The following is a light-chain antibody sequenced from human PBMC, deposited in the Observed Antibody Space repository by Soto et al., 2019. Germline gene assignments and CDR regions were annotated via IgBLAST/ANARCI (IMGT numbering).Light chain of an antibody. CDR2: QDT. CDR3: QAWDYSTVV. CDR1: KLGDKY. J-gene: IGLJ2*01. Sequence: SYELTQPPSVSVSPGQTASITCSGDKLGDKYACWYQQKPGQSPVLVIYQDTKRPSGIPERFSGSNSANTATLTISGPQAMDEADYYCQAWDYSTVVFGGGTQLTVL. V-gene: IGLV3-1*01.